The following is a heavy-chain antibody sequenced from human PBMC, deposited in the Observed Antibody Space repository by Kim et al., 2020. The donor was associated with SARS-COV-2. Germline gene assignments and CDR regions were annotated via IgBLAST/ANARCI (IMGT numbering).Heavy chain of an antibody. D-gene: IGHD6-13*01. CDR3: ARERAAAGPLDY. CDR2: IYHSGST. CDR1: GGSISSSNW. V-gene: IGHV4-4*02. J-gene: IGHJ4*02. Sequence: SETLSLICAVSGGSISSSNWWSWVRQPPGKGLEWIGEIYHSGSTNYNPSLKSRVTISVDKSKNQFSLKLSSVTAADTAVYYCARERAAAGPLDYWGQGTLLTVSS.